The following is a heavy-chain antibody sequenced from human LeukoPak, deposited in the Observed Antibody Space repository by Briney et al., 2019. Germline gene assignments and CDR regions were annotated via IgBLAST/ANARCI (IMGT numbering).Heavy chain of an antibody. D-gene: IGHD3-22*01. Sequence: GGSLRLSCAGSGFTFSSYAMSWVRQAPGKGLEWVAVISYDGSNKYYADSVKGRFTISRDNSKNTLYLQMNSLRAEDTAVYYCARVASGYYDSSGYFDYWGQGTLVTVSS. J-gene: IGHJ4*02. V-gene: IGHV3-30-3*01. CDR3: ARVASGYYDSSGYFDY. CDR1: GFTFSSYA. CDR2: ISYDGSNK.